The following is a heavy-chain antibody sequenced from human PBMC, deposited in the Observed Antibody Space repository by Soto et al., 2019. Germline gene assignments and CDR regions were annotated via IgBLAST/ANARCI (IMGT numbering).Heavy chain of an antibody. J-gene: IGHJ4*02. CDR1: GFTFSSYG. Sequence: GGSLRLSCAASGFTFSSYGMHWVRQAPGKGLEWVAVISYDGSNKYYADSVKGRFTISRDNSKNTLYLQMNSLRAEDTAVYYCAKDLATRAPGHDYWGQGTLVTVSS. CDR2: ISYDGSNK. CDR3: AKDLATRAPGHDY. D-gene: IGHD4-17*01. V-gene: IGHV3-30*18.